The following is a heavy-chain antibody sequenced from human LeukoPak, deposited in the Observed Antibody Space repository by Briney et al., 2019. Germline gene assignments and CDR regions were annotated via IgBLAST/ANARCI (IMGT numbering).Heavy chain of an antibody. V-gene: IGHV3-30*02. CDR3: VKDSEEMVPRGYLDY. CDR2: ISDNAGDQ. CDR1: GFMFRSYG. D-gene: IGHD2-8*01. Sequence: GGSLRLSCTASGFMFRSYGMNWVRQAPGKGLEWVAFISDNAGDQYYGDTVRARATVSRDNVRKALFLQIDSLRPEDTAVYYCVKDSEEMVPRGYLDYWGKGALVTVPS. J-gene: IGHJ4*02.